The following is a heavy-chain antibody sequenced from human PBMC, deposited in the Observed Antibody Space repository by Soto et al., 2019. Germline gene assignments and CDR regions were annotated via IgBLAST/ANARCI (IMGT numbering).Heavy chain of an antibody. J-gene: IGHJ6*02. CDR1: GGSISSYY. CDR3: AREVRSSSWYYYYGMDV. CDR2: IHYSGST. Sequence: SETLSLTCTVSGGSISSYYWSWIRQPPGKGLEWIGYIHYSGSTNYNPSLKSRVTISVDTSKNQFSLKLSSVTAADTAVYYCAREVRSSSWYYYYGMDVWGQGTTVTVSS. V-gene: IGHV4-59*01. D-gene: IGHD6-13*01.